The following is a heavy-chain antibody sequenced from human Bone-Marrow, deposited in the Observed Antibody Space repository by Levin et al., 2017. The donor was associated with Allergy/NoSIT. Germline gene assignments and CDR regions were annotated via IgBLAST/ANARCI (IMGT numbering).Heavy chain of an antibody. CDR1: GFTFSSYW. CDR2: IKQDGSEK. V-gene: IGHV3-7*01. CDR3: ARVRGIVVVPAATPYYFDY. Sequence: LSLTCAASGFTFSSYWMSWVRQAPGKGLEWVANIKQDGSEKYYVDSVKGRFTISRDNAKNSLYLQMNSLRAEDTAVYYCARVRGIVVVPAATPYYFDYWGQGTLVTVSS. J-gene: IGHJ4*02. D-gene: IGHD2-2*01.